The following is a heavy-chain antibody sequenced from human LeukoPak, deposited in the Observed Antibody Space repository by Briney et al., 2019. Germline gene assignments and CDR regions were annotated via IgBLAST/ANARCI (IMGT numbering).Heavy chain of an antibody. Sequence: SQTLSLTCTVSGGSISSGGYYWSWIRQPPGKGLEWIGYIYHSGSTYYNPSLKSRVTISVHRSKNQFSLKLSSVTAADTAVYYCARASGTKVYDPWGQGTLVTVSS. CDR2: IYHSGST. CDR1: GGSISSGGYY. CDR3: ARASGTKVYDP. J-gene: IGHJ5*02. V-gene: IGHV4-30-2*01. D-gene: IGHD1-26*01.